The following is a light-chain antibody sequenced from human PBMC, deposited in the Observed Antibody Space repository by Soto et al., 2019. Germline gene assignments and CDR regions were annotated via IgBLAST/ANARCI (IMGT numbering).Light chain of an antibody. Sequence: EIVLTQSPGTLSLSPGERATLPCRASQSVSSSYLAWYQHKPGQAPRLLIYGASSRATGIPDRFSGSGSGTDFTLTISRLEPEDFAGYYCQQYGSSPRTFGQGTKVDIK. CDR3: QQYGSSPRT. CDR2: GAS. V-gene: IGKV3-20*01. CDR1: QSVSSSY. J-gene: IGKJ1*01.